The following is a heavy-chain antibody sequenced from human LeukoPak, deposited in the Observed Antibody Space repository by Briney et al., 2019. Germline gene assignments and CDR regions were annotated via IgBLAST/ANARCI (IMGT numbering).Heavy chain of an antibody. V-gene: IGHV3-7*03. J-gene: IGHJ6*03. CDR2: IKQDGSEK. Sequence: GGSLRLSCGASAFTFSNYLMSWVRQAPGKGLEWVANIKQDGSEKYYVDSAKGRFTISRDNAKNSLYLQMNSLRAEDTALYYCARGRYQLLAPNYYYMDVWGKGTTVTVSS. CDR1: AFTFSNYL. D-gene: IGHD2-2*01. CDR3: ARGRYQLLAPNYYYMDV.